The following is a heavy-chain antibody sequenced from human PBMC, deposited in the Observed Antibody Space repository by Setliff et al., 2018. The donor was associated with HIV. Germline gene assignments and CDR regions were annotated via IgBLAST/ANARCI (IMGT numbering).Heavy chain of an antibody. CDR3: VRGSGYYYFDN. Sequence: AGGSLRLSCTASGFTFSDYWMHWVRRGPGRGLEWVSRIGRDGTVANYADSVKGRFTISRDNARNTLFLQMNSLSADDTAVYYCVRGSGYYYFDNWGQGALVTVSS. CDR2: IGRDGTVA. V-gene: IGHV3-74*01. CDR1: GFTFSDYW. D-gene: IGHD3-22*01. J-gene: IGHJ4*02.